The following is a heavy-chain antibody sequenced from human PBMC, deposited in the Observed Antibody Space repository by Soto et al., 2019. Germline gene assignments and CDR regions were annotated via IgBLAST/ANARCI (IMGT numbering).Heavy chain of an antibody. CDR2: IYTSGTT. CDR3: AREGASGFGMDV. V-gene: IGHV4-4*07. CDR1: GGSIRSYY. D-gene: IGHD1-26*01. J-gene: IGHJ6*02. Sequence: QVQLQESGPGLVKPSETLSLTCTVSGGSIRSYYWSWIRQSAGKPLEWIGRIYTSGTTNYNPSLKSRVTMLVDTSKNQFSLQLTSVTAADTAIYYCAREGASGFGMDVWGQGTTVTVSS.